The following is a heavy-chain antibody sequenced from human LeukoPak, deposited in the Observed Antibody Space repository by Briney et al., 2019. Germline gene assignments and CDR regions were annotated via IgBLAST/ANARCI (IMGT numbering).Heavy chain of an antibody. J-gene: IGHJ6*02. D-gene: IGHD5-18*01. Sequence: SVKVSCKASGYTFTSYGISWVRQAPGQGLEWMGGIIPIFGTANYAQKFQGRVTITADESTSTAYMELSSLRSEDTAVYYCARVPSYSYYRYYYYGMDVWGQGTTVTVSS. CDR1: GYTFTSYG. CDR2: IIPIFGTA. CDR3: ARVPSYSYYRYYYYGMDV. V-gene: IGHV1-69*13.